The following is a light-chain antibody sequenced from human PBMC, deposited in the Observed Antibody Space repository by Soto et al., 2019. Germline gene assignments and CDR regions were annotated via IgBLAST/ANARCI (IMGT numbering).Light chain of an antibody. CDR2: DVS. Sequence: QSALTQPASVSGSPGQSITISCTGTNSDVGGYNYVSWYQQHPGKAPKLMIYDVSNRPSRVSNRFSGSKSGNTASLTISGLQAEDEADYYCSSYTSSSTYVFGTGTKLTVL. CDR3: SSYTSSSTYV. V-gene: IGLV2-14*01. CDR1: NSDVGGYNY. J-gene: IGLJ1*01.